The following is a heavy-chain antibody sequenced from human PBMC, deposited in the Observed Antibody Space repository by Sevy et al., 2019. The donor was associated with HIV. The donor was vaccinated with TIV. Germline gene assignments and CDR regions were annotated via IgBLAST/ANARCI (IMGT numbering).Heavy chain of an antibody. V-gene: IGHV3-23*01. J-gene: IGHJ4*02. CDR3: AREGWNKPHVY. Sequence: GGSLRLSCAASGFDFSIYSMSWVRQAPGKGLEWVSTLSFGCGKINYADSVKGRFTISRDNSKSSVYLQMNNMRVEDTAVYYCAREGWNKPHVYWCQGTLVTVSS. D-gene: IGHD1-1*01. CDR1: GFDFSIYS. CDR2: LSFGCGKI.